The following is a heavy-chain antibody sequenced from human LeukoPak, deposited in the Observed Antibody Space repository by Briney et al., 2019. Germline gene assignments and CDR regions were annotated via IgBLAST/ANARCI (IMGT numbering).Heavy chain of an antibody. Sequence: SETLSLTCAVYGGSFSGYYWSWIRQPPGKGLEWIGEINHSGSTNYNPSLKSRVTISVDTSKNQFSLKLSSVTAADTAVYYCARGGGESYYFDYWGQGTLVTVSS. CDR1: GGSFSGYY. V-gene: IGHV4-34*01. CDR2: INHSGST. J-gene: IGHJ4*02. D-gene: IGHD1-26*01. CDR3: ARGGGESYYFDY.